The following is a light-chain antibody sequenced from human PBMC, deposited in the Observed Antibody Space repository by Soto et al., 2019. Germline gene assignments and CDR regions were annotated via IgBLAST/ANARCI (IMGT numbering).Light chain of an antibody. CDR1: QSVSSSF. V-gene: IGKV3-20*01. Sequence: EIVLTQSPGTLSLSPGERATLSCRASQSVSSSFLAWYQQKPGQAPSLLIYGASSRATGIPDRCSGSGSGTDFTLTISRLEPEDFAVYYCQQYDSSPWTFSQGTKVESK. J-gene: IGKJ1*01. CDR2: GAS. CDR3: QQYDSSPWT.